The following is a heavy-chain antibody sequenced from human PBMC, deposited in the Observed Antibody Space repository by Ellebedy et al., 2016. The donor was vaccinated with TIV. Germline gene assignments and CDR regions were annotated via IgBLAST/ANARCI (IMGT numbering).Heavy chain of an antibody. CDR2: ISGSGGST. D-gene: IGHD3-9*01. CDR1: GFTFSSYA. Sequence: GESLKISCAASGFTFSSYAIGWVRQAPGKGLEWVSAISGSGGSTHYADSVKGRFTISRDNSKNTLYLQMNSLRAEDTAVYYCARDGVDILTGYRWFDPWGQGTLVTVSS. V-gene: IGHV3-23*01. J-gene: IGHJ5*02. CDR3: ARDGVDILTGYRWFDP.